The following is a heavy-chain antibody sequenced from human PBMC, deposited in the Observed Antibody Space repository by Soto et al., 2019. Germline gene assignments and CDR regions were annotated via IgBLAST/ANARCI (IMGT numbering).Heavy chain of an antibody. CDR2: ISGGGDAA. Sequence: EVQLLESGGGLVQPGGSLRLSCAGSGFTFINYAMNWVRQVPGKGLEWVSSISGGGDAAFFPDSVRGRFTISRDNSKNTVTLQMNSLGVDDTAVYYCARKILGSTSRTNYWYFDVWGRGTLVTVSS. J-gene: IGHJ2*01. CDR1: GFTFINYA. CDR3: ARKILGSTSRTNYWYFDV. D-gene: IGHD3-16*01. V-gene: IGHV3-23*01.